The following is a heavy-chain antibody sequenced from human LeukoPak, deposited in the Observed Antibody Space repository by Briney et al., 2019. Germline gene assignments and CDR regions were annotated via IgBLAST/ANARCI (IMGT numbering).Heavy chain of an antibody. J-gene: IGHJ5*02. CDR2: IIPIFGTA. D-gene: IGHD1-26*01. Sequence: SVKVSCKASGGTFSSYAISRVRQAPGQGLEWMGGIIPIFGTANYAQKFQGRVTITADESTSTAYMELSSLRSEDTAVYYCARGGGSYAPDWFDPWGQGTLVTVSS. CDR1: GGTFSSYA. V-gene: IGHV1-69*13. CDR3: ARGGGSYAPDWFDP.